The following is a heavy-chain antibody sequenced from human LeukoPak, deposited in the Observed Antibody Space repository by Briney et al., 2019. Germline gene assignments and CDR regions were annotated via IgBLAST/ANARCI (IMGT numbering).Heavy chain of an antibody. CDR1: GFTFSTYA. J-gene: IGHJ4*02. CDR3: AIYNNSGYPY. V-gene: IGHV3-64*01. Sequence: PGGSLRLSCAASGFTFSTYAMHWVRQAPGKGLQYVSAISSNGGSTYYANSVKGRFTISRDNSKNTLYLQMGSLRAEDMAVYYCAIYNNSGYPYWGQGTLVTVSS. CDR2: ISSNGGST. D-gene: IGHD3-22*01.